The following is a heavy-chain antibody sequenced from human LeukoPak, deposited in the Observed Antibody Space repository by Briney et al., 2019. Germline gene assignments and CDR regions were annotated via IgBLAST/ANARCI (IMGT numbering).Heavy chain of an antibody. CDR3: ARGSSSWSYYYYYGMDV. CDR2: IYYSGST. V-gene: IGHV4-31*03. Sequence: SETLSLTCTVSGGSISSGGYYWSWIRQHPGKGLEWIGYIYYSGSTYYNPSLKSRVTISVDTSKNQFSLKLSSVTAADTAVYYSARGSSSWSYYYYYGMDVWGQGTTVTVSS. J-gene: IGHJ6*02. D-gene: IGHD6-13*01. CDR1: GGSISSGGYY.